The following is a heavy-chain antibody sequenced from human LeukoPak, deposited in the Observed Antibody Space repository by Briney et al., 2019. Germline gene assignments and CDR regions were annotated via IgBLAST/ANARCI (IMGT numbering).Heavy chain of an antibody. Sequence: GGSLRLSCAASGFTFSSYSMNWVRQAPGKGLEWVSYISSSSSTIYYADSVKGRFTISRDNAKNSLYPQMNSLRAEDTAVYYCARDLDDYYDSRYYYYGMDVWGQGTTVTVSS. CDR1: GFTFSSYS. V-gene: IGHV3-48*01. J-gene: IGHJ6*02. CDR3: ARDLDDYYDSRYYYYGMDV. CDR2: ISSSSSTI. D-gene: IGHD3-22*01.